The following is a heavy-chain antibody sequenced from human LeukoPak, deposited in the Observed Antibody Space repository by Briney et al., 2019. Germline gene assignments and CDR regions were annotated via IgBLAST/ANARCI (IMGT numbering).Heavy chain of an antibody. CDR2: ISGYNGNT. CDR3: ARDRHPYYYDSSGYYDY. D-gene: IGHD3-22*01. V-gene: IGHV1-18*01. Sequence: ASVKVSCKASGYTFTSYGISWVRQAPGQGLEWMGWISGYNGNTNSVQKFQGRVTMTTDTSTSTAYMELRSLRSDDTAVYYCARDRHPYYYDSSGYYDYWGQGTLVTVSS. CDR1: GYTFTSYG. J-gene: IGHJ4*02.